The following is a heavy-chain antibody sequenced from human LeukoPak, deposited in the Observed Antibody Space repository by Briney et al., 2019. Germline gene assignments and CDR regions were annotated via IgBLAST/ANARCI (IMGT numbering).Heavy chain of an antibody. V-gene: IGHV1-46*01. D-gene: IGHD5-24*01. CDR1: GYTFTSYY. Sequence: ASVKVSCKASGYTFTSYYMHWERQAPGQGLEWMGIINPSGGSTSYAQKFQGRVTMTRDTSTSTVYMELSSLRSEDTAVYYCARGGGRDGYNYWFDPWGQGTLVTVSS. CDR3: ARGGGRDGYNYWFDP. CDR2: INPSGGST. J-gene: IGHJ5*02.